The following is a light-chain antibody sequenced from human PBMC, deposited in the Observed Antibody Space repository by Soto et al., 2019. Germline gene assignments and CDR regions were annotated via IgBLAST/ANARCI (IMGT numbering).Light chain of an antibody. Sequence: QSALTQPASVSGSPGQSITISCTGSSSDIGAYNYVSWFQQYPGKAPKLIISEVSNRPSGVSNRFSGSKSGTAASLTISGLQTEYEADYFCYSFTTDWTHVFGTGTKVAGL. CDR2: EVS. J-gene: IGLJ1*01. CDR1: SSDIGAYNY. CDR3: YSFTTDWTHV. V-gene: IGLV2-14*01.